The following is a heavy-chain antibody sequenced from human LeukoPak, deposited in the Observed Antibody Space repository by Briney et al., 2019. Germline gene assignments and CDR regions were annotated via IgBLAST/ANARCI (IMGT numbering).Heavy chain of an antibody. CDR2: INHSGST. CDR1: GGSFSGYY. Sequence: SETLSLTCAVYGGSFSGYYWSWIRQPPGKGLEWIGEINHSGSTNYNPSLKSRVTISVDTSKNQFSLKLSSVTAADTAVYYCARLGWQMATIDYWGQGTLVTVSS. D-gene: IGHD5-24*01. CDR3: ARLGWQMATIDY. J-gene: IGHJ4*02. V-gene: IGHV4-34*01.